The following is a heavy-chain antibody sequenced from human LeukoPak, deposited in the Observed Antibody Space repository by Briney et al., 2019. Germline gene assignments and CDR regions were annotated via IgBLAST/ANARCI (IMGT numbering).Heavy chain of an antibody. CDR1: GFTFSSYA. D-gene: IGHD3-16*01. Sequence: QPGGSLRLSCAASGFTFSSYAMSWVLQAPGKGLEWVSAISGSGGSTYYADSVKGRFTISRDNSKNTLYLQMNSLRAEDTAVYYCAKPTGWAGGYFDYWGQGTLVTVSS. CDR2: ISGSGGST. CDR3: AKPTGWAGGYFDY. J-gene: IGHJ4*02. V-gene: IGHV3-23*01.